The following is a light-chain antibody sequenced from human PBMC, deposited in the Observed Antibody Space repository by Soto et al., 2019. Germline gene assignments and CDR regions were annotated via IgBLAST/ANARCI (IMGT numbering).Light chain of an antibody. Sequence: DIQMTQSPSSLSASVGDRVTITCLASRSITRFLNWYQQKPGKAPKLLIYAASNLESGVPSRVSGSGSGTDFTLTISRLQPEDFAAYYCQQSYSTLVTFGGGTKVEIK. CDR1: RSITRF. CDR2: AAS. V-gene: IGKV1-39*01. CDR3: QQSYSTLVT. J-gene: IGKJ4*01.